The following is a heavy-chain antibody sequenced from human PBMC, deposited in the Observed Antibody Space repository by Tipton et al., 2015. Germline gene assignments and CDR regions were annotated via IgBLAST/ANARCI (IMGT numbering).Heavy chain of an antibody. Sequence: TLSLTCTVSGASLRRSDDLWSWIRHLPGKGLEWIGDIYHNGDTSYNPSLKSRVAMSMDTSKNQFFLKLRSVTAAETAVHYCARRIAPRPGWFEPWGQGTLVTVSS. V-gene: IGHV4-31*03. J-gene: IGHJ5*02. CDR3: ARRIAPRPGWFEP. D-gene: IGHD2-21*01. CDR2: IYHNGDT. CDR1: GASLRRSDDL.